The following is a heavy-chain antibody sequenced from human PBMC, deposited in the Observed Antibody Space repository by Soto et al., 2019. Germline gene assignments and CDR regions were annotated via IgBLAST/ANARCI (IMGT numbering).Heavy chain of an antibody. CDR2: IYRDDDK. J-gene: IGHJ4*02. CDR1: GFSLSTTEVG. V-gene: IGHV2-5*02. D-gene: IGHD6-13*01. Sequence: SGPTLVNRTQTLTLTCTFCGFSLSTTEVGVGWIRQPPGRALDWLALIYRDDDKRYSPSLKSRLNITKDTSKNQVVLTMTNMDDVDTSTYYWAHLTGIAAADFCAQGNLLAFSS. CDR3: AHLTGIAAADF.